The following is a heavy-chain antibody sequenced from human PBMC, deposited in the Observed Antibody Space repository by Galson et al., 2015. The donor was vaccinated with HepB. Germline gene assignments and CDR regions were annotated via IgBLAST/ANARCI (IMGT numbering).Heavy chain of an antibody. CDR3: ATGPGWYGDFDY. J-gene: IGHJ4*02. CDR1: GYTLTELS. CDR2: FDPEDGET. Sequence: SVKVSCKVSGYTLTELSMHWVRQAPGKGLEWMGGFDPEDGETIYAQKFQGRVTMTEDTSTDTAYMELSSLRSEDTAVYYCATGPGWYGDFDYWGQGTLVTVSS. D-gene: IGHD6-19*01. V-gene: IGHV1-24*01.